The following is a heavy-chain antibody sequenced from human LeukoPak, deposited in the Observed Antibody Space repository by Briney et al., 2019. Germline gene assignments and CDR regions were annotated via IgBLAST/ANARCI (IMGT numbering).Heavy chain of an antibody. CDR3: ARLTGPAIVVVPAAYGMDV. V-gene: IGHV1-8*01. J-gene: IGHJ6*02. CDR1: GYTFTSYD. Sequence: ASVNVSCKASGYTFTSYDINWVRQATGQGLEWMGWMNPNSGNTGYAQKFQGRVTMTRNTSISTAYMGLSSLRSEDTAVYYCARLTGPAIVVVPAAYGMDVWGQGTTVTVSS. CDR2: MNPNSGNT. D-gene: IGHD2-2*01.